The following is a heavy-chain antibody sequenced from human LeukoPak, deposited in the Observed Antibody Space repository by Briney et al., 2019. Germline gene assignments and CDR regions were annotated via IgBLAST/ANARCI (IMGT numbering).Heavy chain of an antibody. Sequence: GGSLRLSCAASGITFSNYRMHWVRQPPGKGLVWVSRINSDGSSTSYADSVKGRFTVSRDNAKNTLYLQMNSLRAEDTAVYYCASGSGDYGDPFDYWGQGTLVTVSS. CDR2: INSDGSST. J-gene: IGHJ4*02. CDR3: ASGSGDYGDPFDY. V-gene: IGHV3-74*01. D-gene: IGHD4-17*01. CDR1: GITFSNYR.